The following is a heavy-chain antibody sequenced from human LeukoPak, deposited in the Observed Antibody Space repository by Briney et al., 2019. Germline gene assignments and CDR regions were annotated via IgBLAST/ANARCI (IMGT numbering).Heavy chain of an antibody. V-gene: IGHV3-9*01. CDR1: GFTFDDYA. CDR2: ISWNSGSI. J-gene: IGHJ4*02. CDR3: AKDIHYYDSSVDY. D-gene: IGHD3-22*01. Sequence: GGSLRLSCAASGFTFDDYAMHWVRQAPGKGLEWVSGISWNSGSIGYADSVKGRFTISRDNAKNSLYLQMNSLRAEDTALYYCAKDIHYYDSSVDYWGQGTLVTVSS.